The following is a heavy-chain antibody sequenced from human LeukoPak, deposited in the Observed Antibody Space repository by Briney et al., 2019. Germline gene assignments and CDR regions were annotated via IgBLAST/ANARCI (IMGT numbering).Heavy chain of an antibody. CDR1: GGSISSYY. D-gene: IGHD6-13*01. CDR3: ARGYSSSNWFDP. J-gene: IGHJ5*02. CDR2: ISHSGST. V-gene: IGHV4-34*01. Sequence: PSETLSLTCTVSGGSISSYYWSWIRQPPGKGLEWIGEISHSGSTNYNPSLKSRVTISVDTSKNQFSLKLSSVTAADTAVYYCARGYSSSNWFDPWGQGTLVTVSS.